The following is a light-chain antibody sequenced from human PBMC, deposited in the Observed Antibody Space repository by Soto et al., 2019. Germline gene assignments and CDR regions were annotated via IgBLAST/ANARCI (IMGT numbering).Light chain of an antibody. Sequence: IVWTQSPATLSVSPGERSTLSRRASQSVSSNLAWDQQKPGQSPRLLIYCASTRVTGISVRFSGSGSGTEFTLTISSLQSEDFAVYYCQQYHNWFTFGPGTQVEIK. J-gene: IGKJ2*01. CDR1: QSVSSN. CDR2: CAS. V-gene: IGKV3-15*01. CDR3: QQYHNWFT.